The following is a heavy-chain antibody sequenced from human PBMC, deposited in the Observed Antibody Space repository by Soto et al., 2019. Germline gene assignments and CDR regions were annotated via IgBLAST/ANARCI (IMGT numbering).Heavy chain of an antibody. V-gene: IGHV4-61*01. CDR1: GDSVSIGIYY. CDR2: IYYRGST. J-gene: IGHJ4*02. Sequence: QVQLQESGPGLVKPSETLSLTCIVSGDSVSIGIYYWSWIRQPPGKGLEWIGYIYYRGSTNYNPSLKSRVTISIDTSRNQFSLKVNSVTAADTAVYYCARGLDYVGFDYWGQGTLVAVSS. D-gene: IGHD4-17*01. CDR3: ARGLDYVGFDY.